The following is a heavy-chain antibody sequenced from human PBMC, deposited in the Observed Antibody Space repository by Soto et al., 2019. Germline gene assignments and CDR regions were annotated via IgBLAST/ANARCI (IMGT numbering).Heavy chain of an antibody. CDR3: ARLAHSRGLGDAFDI. Sequence: GESLKISCKGSGYSFTSYWIGWVRQMPGKGLEWMGIIYPGDSDTRYSPSFQGQVTISADKSISTAYLQWSSLKASDTAMYYCARLAHSRGLGDAFDIWGQGKMVTVSS. V-gene: IGHV5-51*01. CDR1: GYSFTSYW. D-gene: IGHD3-22*01. J-gene: IGHJ3*02. CDR2: IYPGDSDT.